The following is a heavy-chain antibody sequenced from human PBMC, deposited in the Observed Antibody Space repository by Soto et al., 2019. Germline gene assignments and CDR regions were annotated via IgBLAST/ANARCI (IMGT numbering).Heavy chain of an antibody. Sequence: ESLSVSCAASGFLFSSYVMNWVRQAPGKGLEWVAYIREHGSEVFYVDSVKGRFTISRDNAKNSLYLQMNSLRADDTAVYFCARVESNGYFKYWGLGTLVTVSS. CDR2: IREHGSEV. CDR1: GFLFSSYV. CDR3: ARVESNGYFKY. D-gene: IGHD2-8*01. V-gene: IGHV3-7*03. J-gene: IGHJ4*02.